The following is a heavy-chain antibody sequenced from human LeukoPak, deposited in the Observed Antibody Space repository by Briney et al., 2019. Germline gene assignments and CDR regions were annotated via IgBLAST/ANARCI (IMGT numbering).Heavy chain of an antibody. J-gene: IGHJ4*02. CDR2: INHSGST. D-gene: IGHD4-4*01. CDR3: ARGRVYSNFVRYFDY. CDR1: GGSFSGYY. V-gene: IGHV4-34*01. Sequence: SETLSLTCAVYGGSFSGYYWSWIRQPPGKGLEWIGEINHSGSTNYNPSLKSRVTISVDTSKNQFSLKLSSVTAADTAVYYCARGRVYSNFVRYFDYWGQGTLVTVSS.